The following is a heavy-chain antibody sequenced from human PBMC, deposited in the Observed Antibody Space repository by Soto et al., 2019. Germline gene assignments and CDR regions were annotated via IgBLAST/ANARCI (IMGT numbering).Heavy chain of an antibody. CDR1: GASMSSGVYS. CDR3: ARDRGTGSLYPT. Sequence: QLQLQESGSGLVKPSQTLSLTCAVSGASMSSGVYSWSWIRQPPGKGLEWIGYMYDTGSTYYNPSLKPRVTISADMSKNHLSLNLTSVTAADTAVYYCARDRGTGSLYPTWGQGIRVTVSS. D-gene: IGHD3-10*01. CDR2: MYDTGST. J-gene: IGHJ5*02. V-gene: IGHV4-30-2*01.